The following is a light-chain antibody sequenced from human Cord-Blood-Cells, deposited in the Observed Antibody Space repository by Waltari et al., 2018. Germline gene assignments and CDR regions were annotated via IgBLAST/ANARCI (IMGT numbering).Light chain of an antibody. CDR3: SSYTSSSTLVV. CDR1: SRDVGGFNY. Sequence: QSALTQPASVSGSPGQSITIPCPGTSRDVGGFNYVSWYQQHPGKAPKLMIYDVSNRHSGVSNRFSGSKSGNTASLTISGLQAEDEADYYCSSYTSSSTLVVFGGGTKLTVL. CDR2: DVS. V-gene: IGLV2-14*01. J-gene: IGLJ2*01.